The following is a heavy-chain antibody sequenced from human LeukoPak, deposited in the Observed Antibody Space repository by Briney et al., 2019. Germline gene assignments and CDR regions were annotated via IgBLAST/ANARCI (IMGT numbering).Heavy chain of an antibody. D-gene: IGHD3-10*01. J-gene: IGHJ4*02. CDR2: INPNSGGT. CDR3: ARAPYYGSGSYYDY. CDR1: GYTFTGYY. Sequence: ASVKVSCKASGYTFTGYYMHWVRQAPGQGLEWMGWINPNSGGTNYAQKFQDWVTMTRDTSISTAYMELSRLRSDDTAVYYCARAPYYGSGSYYDYWGQGTLVTVSS. V-gene: IGHV1-2*04.